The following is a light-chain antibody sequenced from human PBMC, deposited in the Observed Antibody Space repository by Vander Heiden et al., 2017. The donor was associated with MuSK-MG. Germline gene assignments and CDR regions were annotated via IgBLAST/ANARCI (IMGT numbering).Light chain of an antibody. CDR2: RNN. CDR1: NSNIGSYT. Sequence: QSVLAQPPSASGTPGQRVTISCSGSNSNIGSYTVNWYQQLPGTAPKVLIYRNNQRPSGVPDRFSGSKSGTSASLAISGLQSEDEADYYCAAWDDSLNAVVFGGGTKLTVL. J-gene: IGLJ2*01. CDR3: AAWDDSLNAVV. V-gene: IGLV1-44*01.